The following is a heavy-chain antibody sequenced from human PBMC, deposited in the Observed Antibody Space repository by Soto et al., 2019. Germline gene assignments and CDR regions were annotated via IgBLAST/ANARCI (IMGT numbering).Heavy chain of an antibody. J-gene: IGHJ6*02. V-gene: IGHV5-51*01. CDR2: IYPGDSDT. CDR3: ARRLVRGVTPLAYGMDV. Sequence: PGESLKISCKGSGYSFTSYWIGWVRQMPGKGLEWMGIIYPGDSDTRYSPSFQGQVTSSSDKSISTAYLQWSSLKASDTAMYYCARRLVRGVTPLAYGMDVWGQGTTVTVSS. D-gene: IGHD3-10*01. CDR1: GYSFTSYW.